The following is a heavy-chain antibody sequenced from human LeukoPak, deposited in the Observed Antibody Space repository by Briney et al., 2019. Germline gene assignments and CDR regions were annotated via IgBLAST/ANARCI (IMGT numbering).Heavy chain of an antibody. CDR3: ARLGIANWFDP. CDR1: GYSFTSYG. Sequence: PGESLKISGKGSGYSFTSYGIGWARQLPGKGLEWMGIIYPGDSDTRYSPSFQGQVTISADKSISDAYLQWSSLKASDTAMYYCARLGIANWFDPWGQGTLVTVSS. V-gene: IGHV5-51*01. CDR2: IYPGDSDT. J-gene: IGHJ5*02. D-gene: IGHD6-13*01.